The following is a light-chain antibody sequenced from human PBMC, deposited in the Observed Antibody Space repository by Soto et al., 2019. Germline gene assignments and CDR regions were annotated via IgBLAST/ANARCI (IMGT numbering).Light chain of an antibody. V-gene: IGLV2-23*01. CDR1: SSDVVRYNL. CDR2: EGS. Sequence: QSALTQPASVSGSPGQSITISCTGTSSDVVRYNLVSWYQQHPGKAPKLMIYEGSNRPSGVSKRFSGSKSVNTASLTSSGHQAEDEADYYCCSYAGSSTWVFGGGTKLTVL. J-gene: IGLJ2*01. CDR3: CSYAGSSTWV.